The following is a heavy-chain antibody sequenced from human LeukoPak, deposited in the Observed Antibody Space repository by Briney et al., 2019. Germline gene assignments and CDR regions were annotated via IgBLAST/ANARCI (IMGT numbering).Heavy chain of an antibody. CDR1: GFTFSSYG. CDR2: IWYDGSNK. J-gene: IGHJ6*02. D-gene: IGHD5-24*01. CDR3: ARDWGDGYNAGAARYYYYGMDV. Sequence: PGGSLRPSCAASGFTFSSYGMHWVRQAPGKGLEWVAVIWYDGSNKYYADSVKGRFTISRDNSKNTLYLQMNGLRAEDTAVYYCARDWGDGYNAGAARYYYYGMDVWGQGTTVTVSS. V-gene: IGHV3-33*01.